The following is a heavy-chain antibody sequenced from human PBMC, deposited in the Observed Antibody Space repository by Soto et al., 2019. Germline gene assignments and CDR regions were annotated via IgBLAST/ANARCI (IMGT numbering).Heavy chain of an antibody. J-gene: IGHJ5*02. CDR1: GGSISSYY. Sequence: ETLSLTCTVSGGSISSYYWSWIRQPPGKGLEWIGYIYYSVSTNYNPSLKSRVTISVDTSKNQFSLKLSSVTAADTAVYYCARTLFTWPIWFDPWGQGTLVTVSS. CDR3: ARTLFTWPIWFDP. V-gene: IGHV4-59*01. D-gene: IGHD3-10*02. CDR2: IYYSVST.